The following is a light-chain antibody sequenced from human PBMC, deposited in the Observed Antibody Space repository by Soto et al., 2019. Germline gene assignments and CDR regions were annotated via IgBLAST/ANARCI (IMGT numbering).Light chain of an antibody. CDR1: QSVGTY. Sequence: ILWTQSKGTLSLSPGERATLSCRASQSVGTYLAWYQQKPGLAPRLLIYGASSRATGIPDRFSGSGTGTDFTLTISRLEPEDFAVYHCQQYVSIPLTFGGGTMADIK. CDR3: QQYVSIPLT. CDR2: GAS. J-gene: IGKJ4*01. V-gene: IGKV3-20*01.